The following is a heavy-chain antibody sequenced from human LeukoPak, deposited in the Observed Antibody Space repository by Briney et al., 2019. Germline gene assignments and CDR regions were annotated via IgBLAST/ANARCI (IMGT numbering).Heavy chain of an antibody. CDR3: ARRTLLGYCSRTSCDVYGMDV. CDR1: GGSVSSSSYY. D-gene: IGHD2-2*01. J-gene: IGHJ6*02. Sequence: SETLSLTCTVSGGSVSSSSYYWGWIRQPPGKGLEWIGSIYYSGSTYYNPSLKSRVTISVDTSTNQFSLKLSSVTAADTAVYYCARRTLLGYCSRTSCDVYGMDVWGQGTTVTVSS. V-gene: IGHV4-39*01. CDR2: IYYSGST.